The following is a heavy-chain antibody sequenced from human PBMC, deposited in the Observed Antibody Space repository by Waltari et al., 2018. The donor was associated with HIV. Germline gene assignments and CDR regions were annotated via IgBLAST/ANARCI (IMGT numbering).Heavy chain of an antibody. J-gene: IGHJ6*02. CDR3: ARQRLASVVGNYYYGMDV. V-gene: IGHV1-3*01. CDR1: GYTFTSND. D-gene: IGHD2-21*01. CDR2: ISAGNGDT. Sequence: QVHLLHSWSEVKKPGASVQVSCKASGYTFTSNDFNWVRQAHGQRPEWMGWISAGNGDTKYSPKFQGRVTITRDTYANTAYMEMSRLTSEDTAVYFCARQRLASVVGNYYYGMDVWGQGTTVTVSS.